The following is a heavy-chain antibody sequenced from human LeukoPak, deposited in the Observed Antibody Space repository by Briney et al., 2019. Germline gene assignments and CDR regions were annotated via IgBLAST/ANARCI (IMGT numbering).Heavy chain of an antibody. D-gene: IGHD1-1*01. CDR3: VRDPSGSGFAFDS. J-gene: IGHJ4*02. CDR1: GFIFSNDA. V-gene: IGHV3-33*01. CDR2: IWFDGSNK. Sequence: GSLRLSCAASGFIFSNDAMHWVRQAPGKGLEWVAFIWFDGSNKHYADSVKGRFTISRDNSEDTPYLQMNSLRAEDTAVYYCVRDPSGSGFAFDSWGQGALVTVSS.